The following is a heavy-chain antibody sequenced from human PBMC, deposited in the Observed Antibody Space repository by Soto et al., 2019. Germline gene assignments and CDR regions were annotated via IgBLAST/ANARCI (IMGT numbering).Heavy chain of an antibody. CDR1: GFNRSAYW. D-gene: IGHD6-13*01. J-gene: IGHJ3*02. CDR2: IHRDGSKN. CDR3: ARDVSPGSSSLYLDAFDI. Sequence: EVQLEESGGDLVQPGGSLRLSCAASGFNRSAYWMTWVRQAPGKGLEWVANIHRDGSKNSYLDSVRGRFTISRDNVGNSLYLQMDILRADDTALYYCARDVSPGSSSLYLDAFDIWCQGTMVTVSS. V-gene: IGHV3-7*05.